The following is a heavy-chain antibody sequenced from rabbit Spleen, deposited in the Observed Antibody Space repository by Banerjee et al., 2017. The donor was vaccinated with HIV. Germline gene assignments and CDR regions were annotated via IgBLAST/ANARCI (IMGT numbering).Heavy chain of an antibody. J-gene: IGHJ6*01. CDR1: GFSFSNKYV. Sequence: QEQLEESGGGLVKPEGSLTLTCKASGFSFSNKYVLCWVRQAPGKGLEWIACINTSSGNSVYANWAQGRFTISKTSSTTVTLQMTSLTAADTATYFCARDTGSSFSSYGMDLWGPGTLVTVS. CDR2: INTSSGNS. V-gene: IGHV1S45*01. D-gene: IGHD8-1*01. CDR3: ARDTGSSFSSYGMDL.